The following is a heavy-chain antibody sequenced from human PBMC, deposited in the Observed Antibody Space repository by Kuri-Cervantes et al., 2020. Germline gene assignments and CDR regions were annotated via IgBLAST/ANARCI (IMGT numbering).Heavy chain of an antibody. V-gene: IGHV3-23*01. CDR1: GLTHSKYA. Sequence: GESLKISCAASGLTHSKYAMSWVRQAPGKGLEWVSAISGSGGSTYYADSVKGRFTISRDNAKNSLYLQMSSLRAEDTAVYYCARIHSDYTDYVENPLGQGYCLDYWGQGALVTVSS. CDR3: ARIHSDYTDYVENPLGQGYCLDY. J-gene: IGHJ4*02. D-gene: IGHD4-11*01. CDR2: ISGSGGST.